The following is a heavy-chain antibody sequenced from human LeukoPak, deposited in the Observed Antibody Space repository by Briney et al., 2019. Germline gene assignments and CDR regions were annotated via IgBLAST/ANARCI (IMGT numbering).Heavy chain of an antibody. CDR2: INPSGGST. CDR1: GYTFSSYY. J-gene: IGHJ5*02. CDR3: ARADSGGDSSGYKWFDP. D-gene: IGHD3-22*01. V-gene: IGHV1-46*01. Sequence: GASMKVSCKASGYTFSSYYMHWVRQAPGQGLEWMGIINPSGGSTSYAQKFQGRITMTRDTSTSTVYMELSSLRSEDTAVYYCARADSGGDSSGYKWFDPWGQGTLVTVSS.